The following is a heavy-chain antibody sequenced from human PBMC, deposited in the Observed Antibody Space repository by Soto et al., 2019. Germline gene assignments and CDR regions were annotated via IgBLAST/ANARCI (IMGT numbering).Heavy chain of an antibody. D-gene: IGHD3-3*01. CDR1: GGSFSGYY. J-gene: IGHJ5*02. V-gene: IGHV4-34*01. CDR2: INHSGST. CDR3: ARVYPQRTYDFWSGYYRGLNWFDP. Sequence: KPSETLSLTCAVYGGSFSGYYWGWIRQPPGKGLEWIGEINHSGSTNYNPSLKSRVTISVDTSKNQFSLKLSSVTAADTAVYYCARVYPQRTYDFWSGYYRGLNWFDPWGQGTLVTVSS.